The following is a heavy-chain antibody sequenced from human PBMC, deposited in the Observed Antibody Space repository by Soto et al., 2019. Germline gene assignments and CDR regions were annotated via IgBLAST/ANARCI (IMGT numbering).Heavy chain of an antibody. D-gene: IGHD6-13*01. CDR1: GGSFSGYY. CDR3: ARRHKGSSSWAGTFDY. J-gene: IGHJ4*02. CDR2: INHRGST. Sequence: QVQLQQCGAGLLKPSETLSLTCAVYGGSFSGYYWSWIRQPPGKGLEWIGEINHRGSTNYNPSLKSRVTISVDTSKNQFSLKLSSVTAADTAVYYCARRHKGSSSWAGTFDYWGQGTLVTVSS. V-gene: IGHV4-34*01.